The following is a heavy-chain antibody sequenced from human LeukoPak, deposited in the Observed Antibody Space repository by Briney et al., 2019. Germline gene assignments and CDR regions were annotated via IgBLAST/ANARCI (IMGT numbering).Heavy chain of an antibody. CDR2: ISGSGGST. J-gene: IGHJ4*02. CDR1: GFTFSSYA. CDR3: SKAGDTNYYRYGDY. D-gene: IGHD5-18*01. Sequence: QPGGSLRLSRAASGFTFSSYAMHWVRQAPGKGLEWVSAISGSGGSTYYADSVKGRFTISRDNTKNTLYLQMNNLRGEDTALYYCSKAGDTNYYRYGDYWGQGTLVTVSS. V-gene: IGHV3-23*01.